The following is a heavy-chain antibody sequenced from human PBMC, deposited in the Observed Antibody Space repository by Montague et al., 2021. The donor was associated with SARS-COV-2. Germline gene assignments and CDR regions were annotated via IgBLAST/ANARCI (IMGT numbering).Heavy chain of an antibody. V-gene: IGHV4-38-2*02. CDR1: GYSISTGYY. CDR3: AKVAGRHDTFDI. J-gene: IGHJ3*02. CDR2: IYHSGST. D-gene: IGHD6-19*01. Sequence: SETLSLTCTVSGYSISTGYYWGWIRQPPGKGLEWIGTIYHSGSTYFNPSLKSRVTISVDTSKNQFSLNLSSVTAADTAVYYCAKVAGRHDTFDIWGRGTMVTDSS.